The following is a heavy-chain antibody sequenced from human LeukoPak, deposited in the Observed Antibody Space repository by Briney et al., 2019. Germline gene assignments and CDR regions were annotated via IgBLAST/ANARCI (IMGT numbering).Heavy chain of an antibody. V-gene: IGHV1-18*01. J-gene: IGHJ4*02. Sequence: ASVTVSCKTSGYSFITYGYSWVRQAPGQGLEWLGWINGYNGNTDYAQKLQGRVTMTTDTSTSTVYMELRSLRSDDTAVYYCARDRSGCSSTTCQWVFVFWGQGSLVTVSS. CDR3: ARDRSGCSSTTCQWVFVF. CDR2: INGYNGNT. D-gene: IGHD2-2*01. CDR1: GYSFITYG.